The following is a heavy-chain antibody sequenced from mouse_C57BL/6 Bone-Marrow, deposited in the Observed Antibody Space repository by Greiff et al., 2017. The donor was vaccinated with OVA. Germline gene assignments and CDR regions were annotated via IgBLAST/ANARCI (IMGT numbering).Heavy chain of an antibody. Sequence: SGAELARPGASVKLSCKASGYTFTSYGISWVKQRTGQGLEWIGEIYPRSGNTYYNEKFKGKATLTADKSSSTAYMELRSLTSEDSAVYFCARRGITTVVGDYWGQGTTLTVSS. CDR1: GYTFTSYG. V-gene: IGHV1-81*01. CDR2: IYPRSGNT. D-gene: IGHD1-1*01. J-gene: IGHJ2*01. CDR3: ARRGITTVVGDY.